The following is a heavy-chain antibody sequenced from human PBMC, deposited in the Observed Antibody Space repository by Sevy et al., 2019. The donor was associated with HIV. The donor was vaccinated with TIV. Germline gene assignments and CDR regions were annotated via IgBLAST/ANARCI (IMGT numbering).Heavy chain of an antibody. CDR3: ARDRCSSTSCYVDAFDI. CDR1: GFTFSSYW. D-gene: IGHD2-2*01. CDR2: INSDGSGT. J-gene: IGHJ3*02. V-gene: IGHV3-74*01. Sequence: GGSLRLSCAASGFTFSSYWMHWVRQAPGKGLVWVSRINSDGSGTSYAYAVKGRFTISRDNAKNTLYLQMNSLRDEDTAVYYCARDRCSSTSCYVDAFDIWGQGTMVTVSS.